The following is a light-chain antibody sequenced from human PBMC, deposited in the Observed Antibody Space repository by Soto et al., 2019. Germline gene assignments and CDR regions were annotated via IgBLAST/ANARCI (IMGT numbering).Light chain of an antibody. CDR1: SSNIWAGYD. Sequence: QSVLTQPPSLSGAPGQRVTISGTGSSSNIWAGYDVHWDQQLPGTAPKLLIYGNSNRPSGVPDRFSGSKSGTSASLAITGLQAEDEADYYCQSYDSSLSGYVFGTGTKLTVL. CDR2: GNS. CDR3: QSYDSSLSGYV. J-gene: IGLJ1*01. V-gene: IGLV1-40*01.